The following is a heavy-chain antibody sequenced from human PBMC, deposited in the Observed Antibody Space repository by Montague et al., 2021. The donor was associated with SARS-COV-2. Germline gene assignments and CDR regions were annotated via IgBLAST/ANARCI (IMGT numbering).Heavy chain of an antibody. CDR3: ARDLRVGGGITGTTASDD. V-gene: IGHV3-74*01. D-gene: IGHD1-20*01. J-gene: IGHJ4*02. CDR1: GFTFSSDW. CDR2: INSDGGHT. Sequence: SLRLSCAASGFTFSSDWMHWVRQASGKGPVWISRINSDGGHTDSAHFVRGRFTTSRDNAKNTLYLQMNSLRAEDTAIYYCARDLRVGGGITGTTASDDWGQGTLVTVSS.